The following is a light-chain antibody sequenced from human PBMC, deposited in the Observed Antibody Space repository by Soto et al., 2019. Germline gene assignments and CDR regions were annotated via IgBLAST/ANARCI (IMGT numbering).Light chain of an antibody. CDR1: SSNIGSKT. V-gene: IGLV1-44*01. Sequence: QSLLTQPPSASGTPVQRVTISCSGSSSNIGSKTVNWYQQLPGTAPKLLIYGSDQRPSGVPDRFSGSKSGTSASLAISGLQSEDEADYYCAAWDDSLNGYVFGTGTKVTVL. CDR2: GSD. J-gene: IGLJ1*01. CDR3: AAWDDSLNGYV.